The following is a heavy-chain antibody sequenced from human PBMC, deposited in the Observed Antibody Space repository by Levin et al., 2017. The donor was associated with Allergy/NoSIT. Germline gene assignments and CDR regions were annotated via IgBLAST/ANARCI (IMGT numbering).Heavy chain of an antibody. CDR3: ARDSGYDVAAEYFQH. CDR1: GFTFSSYA. J-gene: IGHJ1*01. D-gene: IGHD5-12*01. CDR2: ISYDGSNK. Sequence: GGSLRLSCAASGFTFSSYAMHWVRQAPGKGLEWVAVISYDGSNKYYADSVKGRFTISRDNSKNTLYLQMNSLRAEDTAVYYCARDSGYDVAAEYFQHWGQGTLVTVSS. V-gene: IGHV3-30-3*01.